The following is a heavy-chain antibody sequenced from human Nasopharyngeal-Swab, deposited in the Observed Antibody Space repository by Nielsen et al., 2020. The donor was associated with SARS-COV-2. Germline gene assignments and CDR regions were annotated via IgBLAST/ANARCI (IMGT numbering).Heavy chain of an antibody. CDR1: GFTFSSYN. CDR3: ARGLSGIVPSPFLGLGPYYSYYYMDV. J-gene: IGHJ6*03. Sequence: ESLKISCAASGFTFSSYNMNWVRQAPGKGLEWIAEINHSGSTNYNPSLKSRVTISVDTSKNQISLKLSSVTAADTAVYFCARGLSGIVPSPFLGLGPYYSYYYMDVWGKGTTVTVSS. V-gene: IGHV4-34*01. CDR2: INHSGST. D-gene: IGHD2-8*01.